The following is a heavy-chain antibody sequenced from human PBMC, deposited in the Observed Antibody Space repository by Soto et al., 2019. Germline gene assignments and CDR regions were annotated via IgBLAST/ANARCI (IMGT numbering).Heavy chain of an antibody. CDR3: ARAGYCSGGSCRMNYYYYGMDV. J-gene: IGHJ6*02. D-gene: IGHD2-15*01. V-gene: IGHV5-51*01. Sequence: LGESLKISCKGSGYSFTSYWIGWVRQMPGKGLEWMGIIYPGDSDTRYSPSFQGQVTISADKSISTAYLQWSSLKASDTAMYYCARAGYCSGGSCRMNYYYYGMDVWDQGTTVTVSS. CDR2: IYPGDSDT. CDR1: GYSFTSYW.